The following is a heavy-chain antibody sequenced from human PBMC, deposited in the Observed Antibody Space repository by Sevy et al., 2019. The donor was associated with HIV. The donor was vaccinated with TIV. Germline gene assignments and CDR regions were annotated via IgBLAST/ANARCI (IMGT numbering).Heavy chain of an antibody. J-gene: IGHJ4*02. Sequence: GSLRLSCAGSGFTFAKYSMSWLRQAPGKGLEWVSTFSFGCGRINYADSVKGRFTISRDDSKNTLYLQMNSLRAEDTATYFCAREGCTQPHDYWGQGTLVTVSS. CDR3: AREGCTQPHDY. CDR1: GFTFAKYS. V-gene: IGHV3-23*01. CDR2: FSFGCGRI.